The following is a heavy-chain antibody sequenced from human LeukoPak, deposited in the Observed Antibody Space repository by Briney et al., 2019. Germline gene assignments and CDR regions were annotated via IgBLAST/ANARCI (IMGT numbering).Heavy chain of an antibody. CDR2: ISYDGSNK. D-gene: IGHD2-2*01. J-gene: IGHJ6*02. CDR1: GFTFSSYG. CDR3: AKPGGYCSSTSCFYGMDV. Sequence: PGGSLRLSCAASGFTFSSYGMHWVRQAPGKGLEWVAVISYDGSNKYYADSVKSRFTISRDNSKNTLYLQMNSLRAEDTAVYYCAKPGGYCSSTSCFYGMDVWGQGTTVTVSS. V-gene: IGHV3-30*18.